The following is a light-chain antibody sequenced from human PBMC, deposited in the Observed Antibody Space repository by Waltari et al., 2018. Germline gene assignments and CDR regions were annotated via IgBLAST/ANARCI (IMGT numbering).Light chain of an antibody. J-gene: IGLJ3*02. CDR3: LIYMGSGIWV. CDR1: SGSLSTTSS. V-gene: IGLV8-61*01. Sequence: QTVVTQEPSLSVSPGGTVTLTCALSSGSLSTTSSVSWYQQAPGRPPRTLVYKGSTRSSGVPDRFSGSILGNKAALTITGAQADDENDYYCLIYMGSGIWVFGGGTKLTVL. CDR2: KGS.